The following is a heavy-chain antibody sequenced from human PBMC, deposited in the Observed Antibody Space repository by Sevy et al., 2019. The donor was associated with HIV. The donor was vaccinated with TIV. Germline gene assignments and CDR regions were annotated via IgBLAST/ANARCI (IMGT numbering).Heavy chain of an antibody. CDR3: AREPRNYDILTGYSGGFQH. J-gene: IGHJ1*01. Sequence: GGSLRLSCAASGFTFSSYEMNWVRQAPGKGLEWVSYISSSGSTIYYADSVKGRFTISRDNAKNSLYLQMNSLRAEDTAVYYCAREPRNYDILTGYSGGFQHWGQGTLVTVSS. CDR1: GFTFSSYE. CDR2: ISSSGSTI. V-gene: IGHV3-48*03. D-gene: IGHD3-9*01.